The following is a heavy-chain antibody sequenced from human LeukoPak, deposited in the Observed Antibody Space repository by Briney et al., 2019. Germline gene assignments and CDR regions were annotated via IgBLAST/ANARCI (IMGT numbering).Heavy chain of an antibody. CDR1: GGSISSSSYY. Sequence: TSETLSLTCTVSGGSISSSSYYWGWIRQPPGKGLEWIGSIYYSGSTYYNPSLKSRVTISVDTSKNQFSLKLSSVTAADTAVYYCARDRGFTAAAGTMFDPWGQGTLVSVSS. V-gene: IGHV4-39*07. CDR2: IYYSGST. J-gene: IGHJ5*02. CDR3: ARDRGFTAAAGTMFDP. D-gene: IGHD6-13*01.